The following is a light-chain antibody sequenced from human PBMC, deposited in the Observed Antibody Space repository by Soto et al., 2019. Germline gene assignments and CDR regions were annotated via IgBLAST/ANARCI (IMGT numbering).Light chain of an antibody. J-gene: IGKJ1*01. Sequence: IQMTPSPSSLPASVGDRVPITCRASQSISSYLNWYQQKPGKAPKLLIYAASSLQSGVPSRFSGSGSGTEFTLTISSLQPEDFATYYCLQHNSYPRTFGQGTKVDIK. CDR3: LQHNSYPRT. V-gene: IGKV1-17*01. CDR1: QSISSY. CDR2: AAS.